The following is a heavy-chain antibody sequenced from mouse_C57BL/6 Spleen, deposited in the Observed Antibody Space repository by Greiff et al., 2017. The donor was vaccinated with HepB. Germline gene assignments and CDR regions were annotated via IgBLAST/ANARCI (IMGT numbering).Heavy chain of an antibody. CDR2: IYPGDGDT. Sequence: QVQLQQSGPELVKPGASVKISCKASGYAFSSSWMNWVKQRPGKGLEWIGRIYPGDGDTNYNGKFKGKATLTADKSSSTAYMQLSSLTSEDSAVYFCASPYYGSRGGVFAYWGQGTLVTVSA. D-gene: IGHD1-1*01. V-gene: IGHV1-82*01. CDR3: ASPYYGSRGGVFAY. J-gene: IGHJ3*01. CDR1: GYAFSSSW.